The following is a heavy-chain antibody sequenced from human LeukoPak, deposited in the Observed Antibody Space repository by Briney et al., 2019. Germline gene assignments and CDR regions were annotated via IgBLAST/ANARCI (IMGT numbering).Heavy chain of an antibody. J-gene: IGHJ4*02. CDR1: GYTLTSYY. CDR2: INPSGGST. D-gene: IGHD3-22*01. Sequence: ASVKVSCKASGYTLTSYYMHWVRQAPGQGLEWMGIINPSGGSTSYAQKFQGRVTMTRDTSTSTVYMELSSLRSEDTAVYYCAREELVYYDSSGYLNWGQGTLVTVSS. V-gene: IGHV1-46*01. CDR3: AREELVYYDSSGYLN.